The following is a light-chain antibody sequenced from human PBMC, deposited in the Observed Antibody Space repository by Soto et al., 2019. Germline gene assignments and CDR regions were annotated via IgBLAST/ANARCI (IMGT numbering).Light chain of an antibody. CDR3: QQYNNWPPIT. Sequence: EIVLTQSPATLSLSPGARAPVSCRASQSVGGHLAWYQQRPGQAPRLLIYGASTRATGIPARFSGSGSGTEFTLTISSLQSEDFAVYYCQQYNNWPPITFGQGTRLEIK. CDR2: GAS. CDR1: QSVGGH. V-gene: IGKV3-15*01. J-gene: IGKJ5*01.